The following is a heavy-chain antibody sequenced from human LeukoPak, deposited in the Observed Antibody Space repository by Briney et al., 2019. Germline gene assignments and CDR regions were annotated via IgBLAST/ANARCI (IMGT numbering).Heavy chain of an antibody. V-gene: IGHV3-30*02. D-gene: IGHD6-19*01. Sequence: TGGSLRLSCAASGFTFSSYGMHWVRQAPGKGLEWVAFIRYDGSNKYYADSVKGRFTISRDNSKNTLYLQMNSLRAEDTAVYYCARDRRVSSGWSPDAFDIWGQGTMVTVSS. CDR3: ARDRRVSSGWSPDAFDI. CDR2: IRYDGSNK. CDR1: GFTFSSYG. J-gene: IGHJ3*02.